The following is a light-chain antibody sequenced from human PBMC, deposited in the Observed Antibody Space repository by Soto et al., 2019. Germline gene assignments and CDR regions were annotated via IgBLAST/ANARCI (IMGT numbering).Light chain of an antibody. J-gene: IGKJ5*01. Sequence: DIQMTQSPSSLSASVGDRVTITCQASQDITKYLNWYKQKPGKAPKLVSYDASNLEIGVPSRFSGSGSGTDFTFTISTLKPEDVETYYCQHYANLPITFGQGTRLEIK. CDR3: QHYANLPIT. CDR2: DAS. V-gene: IGKV1-33*01. CDR1: QDITKY.